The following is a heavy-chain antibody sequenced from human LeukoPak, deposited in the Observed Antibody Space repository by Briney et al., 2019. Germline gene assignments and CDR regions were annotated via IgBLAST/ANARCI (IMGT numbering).Heavy chain of an antibody. Sequence: GGSLRLSCAASRFTFGDYCMSWVRPAPGKGLEWVSGINWNGDSTGYGDSVKGRFTISRDNARNSLYLQMNSLRAEDTAFYYCAREQRYCGSTSCYSFFDYWGQGTLVTVSS. CDR1: RFTFGDYC. CDR2: INWNGDST. V-gene: IGHV3-20*04. J-gene: IGHJ4*02. D-gene: IGHD2-2*01. CDR3: AREQRYCGSTSCYSFFDY.